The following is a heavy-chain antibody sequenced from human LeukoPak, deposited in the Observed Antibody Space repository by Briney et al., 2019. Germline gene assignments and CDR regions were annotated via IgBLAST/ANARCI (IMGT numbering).Heavy chain of an antibody. CDR3: AREVEAVPRIYDSSGYYPYYYYGMDV. CDR2: IKQDGSEK. Sequence: GGSLRLSCAASGFTFSSYWMSWVRQAPGKGLEWVANIKQDGSEKYYVDSVKGRFTISRDNAKNSLYLQMNSLRAEDTAVYYCAREVEAVPRIYDSSGYYPYYYYGMDVWGQGTTVTVSS. J-gene: IGHJ6*02. D-gene: IGHD3-22*01. CDR1: GFTFSSYW. V-gene: IGHV3-7*01.